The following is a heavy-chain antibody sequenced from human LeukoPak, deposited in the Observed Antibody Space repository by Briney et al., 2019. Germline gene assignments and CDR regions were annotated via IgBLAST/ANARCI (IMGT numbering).Heavy chain of an antibody. J-gene: IGHJ4*02. CDR3: AKDQFSWDSSGFWVD. D-gene: IGHD3-22*01. V-gene: IGHV3-23*01. CDR1: GFTFSSYG. CDR2: ISGSGDST. Sequence: PGGTLRLSCAASGFTFSSYGMSWVRQAPGKGLEWVSGISGSGDSTYYADSVKGRFTISRDNSKNTLYLQMNSLRVEDTAVYYCAKDQFSWDSSGFWVDWGQGTLVTVSS.